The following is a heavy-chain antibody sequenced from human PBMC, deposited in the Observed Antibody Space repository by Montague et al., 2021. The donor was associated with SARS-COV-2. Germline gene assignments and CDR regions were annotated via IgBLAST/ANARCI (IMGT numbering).Heavy chain of an antibody. D-gene: IGHD3-10*01. V-gene: IGHV4-59*11. CDR3: ARVTSSRGAVSWFAP. Sequence: SETLSLTCTVSGGSISSHFWSFIRQPPGKGLEWIGYIYSNGSTNDNPSLRSRLTMSVDTSKNQFSLQLSSMTPADTAVYFCARVTSSRGAVSWFAPWGQGILGTGSS. CDR1: GGSISSHF. J-gene: IGHJ5*02. CDR2: IYSNGST.